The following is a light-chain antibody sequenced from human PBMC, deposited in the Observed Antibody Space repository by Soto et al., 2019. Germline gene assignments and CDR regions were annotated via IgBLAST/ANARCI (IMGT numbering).Light chain of an antibody. V-gene: IGKV1-39*01. J-gene: IGKJ5*01. CDR3: QQSYSSPTT. Sequence: DIQMTQSPSFLSASVGDRVTITCRASQSIGKHLNWYQQKPGKAPKFLIYGASTLQSGVPSRFTGSGSGTDFTLTVNSQQPEDFATYYCQQSYSSPTTFGQGTRLEIK. CDR1: QSIGKH. CDR2: GAS.